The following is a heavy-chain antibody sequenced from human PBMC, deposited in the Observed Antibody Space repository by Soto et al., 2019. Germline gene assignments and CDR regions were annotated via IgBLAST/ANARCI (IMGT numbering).Heavy chain of an antibody. D-gene: IGHD6-13*01. CDR3: ARDLPFRIAAAGTLDY. CDR1: GYTFTSYY. CDR2: INPSGGST. J-gene: IGHJ4*02. Sequence: GASVKVSCKASGYTFTSYYMHWVRQAPGQGLEWMGIINPSGGSTSYAQKFQGRVTMTRDTSTSTVYMELSSLRSEDTAVYYCARDLPFRIAAAGTLDYWGQGTLVTVSS. V-gene: IGHV1-46*03.